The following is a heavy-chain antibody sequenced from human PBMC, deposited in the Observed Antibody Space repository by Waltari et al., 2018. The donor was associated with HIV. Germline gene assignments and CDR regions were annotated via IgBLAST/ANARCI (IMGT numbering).Heavy chain of an antibody. J-gene: IGHJ6*02. CDR3: AKPRMEYAIRDFFFGLDV. D-gene: IGHD2-8*01. Sequence: VDLLESGGGLVQPGGSLRLSCVGSGFTFPTSPMSWVRQAPGKGLESVAAISDSGSTTFYADSVKGRFTISRDNSKNTVYLQIDSLRADDTAVYYCAKPRMEYAIRDFFFGLDVWGQGTTVTVSS. CDR2: ISDSGSTT. V-gene: IGHV3-23*01. CDR1: GFTFPTSP.